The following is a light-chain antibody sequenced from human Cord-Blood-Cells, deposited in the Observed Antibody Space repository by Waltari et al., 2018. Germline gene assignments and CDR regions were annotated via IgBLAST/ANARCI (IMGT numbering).Light chain of an antibody. Sequence: EIQLTQSPPSLSASVGDTVTITGRASQSISSYLNWYQQKPGKAAKLLIYAASSLQRGVPSRFSGSGSGTDFTLTINSLQPEDFATYYCQQSYSTPLTFGGGTKVEIK. CDR2: AAS. CDR3: QQSYSTPLT. V-gene: IGKV1-39*01. J-gene: IGKJ4*01. CDR1: QSISSY.